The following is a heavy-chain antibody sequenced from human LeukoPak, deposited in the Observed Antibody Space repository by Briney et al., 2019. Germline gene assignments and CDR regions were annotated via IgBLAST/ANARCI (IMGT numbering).Heavy chain of an antibody. J-gene: IGHJ4*02. Sequence: ASVMVSYTASGYTFTAYYMHWVRQAPGQGGEGMGWINPNSGGTNYAQKFQGRVTMTTDTSISTAYMELSRLRSDYTAVYYCARNFYFGSSGYYHYWGQGTLVTVSS. CDR1: GYTFTAYY. CDR2: INPNSGGT. CDR3: ARNFYFGSSGYYHY. V-gene: IGHV1-2*02. D-gene: IGHD3-22*01.